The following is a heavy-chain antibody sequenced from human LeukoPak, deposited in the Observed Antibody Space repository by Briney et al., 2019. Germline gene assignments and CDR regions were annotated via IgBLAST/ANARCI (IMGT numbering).Heavy chain of an antibody. D-gene: IGHD3-9*01. CDR3: ARGPPYYDILTGYPDY. V-gene: IGHV3-48*02. CDR2: ISSSSSTI. CDR1: GFTFSTYS. Sequence: GGSLRLSCAASGFTFSTYSMNWVRQAPGKGLEWVSYISSSSSTIYYADSVKGRFTISRDNAKNSLYLQMNSLRDEDSAVYYCARGPPYYDILTGYPDYWGQGTLVTVSS. J-gene: IGHJ4*02.